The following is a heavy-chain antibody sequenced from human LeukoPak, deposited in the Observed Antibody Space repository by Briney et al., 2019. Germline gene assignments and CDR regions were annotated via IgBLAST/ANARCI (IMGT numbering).Heavy chain of an antibody. V-gene: IGHV4-34*01. CDR3: ARGPTISETGYFDF. Sequence: PSETLSLTCAVYGGSFSTYYWSWIRQSPGKGLEWIAEINHRGDTNYNPSVKSRVTISVDTSKNQFSPKVRSLTAADTAVYYCARGPTISETGYFDFWGQGTLVTVSS. CDR1: GGSFSTYY. CDR2: INHRGDT. D-gene: IGHD1-1*01. J-gene: IGHJ4*03.